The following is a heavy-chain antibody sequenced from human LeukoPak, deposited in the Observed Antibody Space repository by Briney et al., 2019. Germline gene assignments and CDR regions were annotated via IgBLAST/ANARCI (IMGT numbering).Heavy chain of an antibody. CDR2: INTDGRTT. Sequence: GGSLRLSCAASGFTFSSDWMNWVRQAPGKGLVWVAHINTDGRTTTYADSVKGRFTVSRDNAKNTLYLEMNRLRAEDTAVYYCARDNAYMFDYWGQGTQVTVSS. CDR3: ARDNAYMFDY. V-gene: IGHV3-74*01. D-gene: IGHD5-24*01. J-gene: IGHJ4*02. CDR1: GFTFSSDW.